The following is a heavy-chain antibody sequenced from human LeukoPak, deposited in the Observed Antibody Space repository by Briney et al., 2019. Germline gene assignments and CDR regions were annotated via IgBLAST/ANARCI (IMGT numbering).Heavy chain of an antibody. CDR2: IWYDGSNK. D-gene: IGHD3-3*02. J-gene: IGHJ4*02. Sequence: GGSLRLSCAASGFTFSSYGMHWVRQAPGKGLEWVAVIWYDGSNKYYADSVKGRFTISRDNSKNTLYLQMDSLRGEDTAVYYCAKVFRIGNPALFASWGPGPRVTVSP. CDR1: GFTFSSYG. CDR3: AKVFRIGNPALFAS. V-gene: IGHV3-33*06.